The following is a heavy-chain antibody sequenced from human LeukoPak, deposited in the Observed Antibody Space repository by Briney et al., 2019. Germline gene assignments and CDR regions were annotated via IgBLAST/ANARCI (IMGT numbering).Heavy chain of an antibody. D-gene: IGHD3-10*01. CDR1: EFTFASYW. J-gene: IGHJ6*03. CDR2: IKQDGSQK. Sequence: GGSLRLSCAASEFTFASYWMSWVRQPPGKGLEWVANIKQDGSQKYYVDSLKGRFTISRDNAKNSLYLQMNNLRAEDTAIYYCTRVFYYGSRYYYMDVWGKGTTVTISS. V-gene: IGHV3-7*01. CDR3: TRVFYYGSRYYYMDV.